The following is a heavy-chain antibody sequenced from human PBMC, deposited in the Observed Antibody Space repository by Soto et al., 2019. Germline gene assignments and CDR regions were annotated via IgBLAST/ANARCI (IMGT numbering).Heavy chain of an antibody. CDR2: INADNGNT. D-gene: IGHD2-15*01. CDR1: GYTFTSYP. J-gene: IGHJ3*01. CDR3: ARRVGVAPVYDAYDL. V-gene: IGHV1-3*01. Sequence: ASVKVSCKTSGYTFTSYPMHWVRQAPGQGLEWMGWINADNGNTDYAQKFQGRVTMTTDTSTSTASMELRSLRSEDTAVYYCARRVGVAPVYDAYDLWGQGTMVTVSS.